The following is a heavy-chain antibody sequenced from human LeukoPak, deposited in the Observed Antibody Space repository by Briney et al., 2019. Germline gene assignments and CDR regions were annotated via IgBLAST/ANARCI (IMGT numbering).Heavy chain of an antibody. CDR2: IYYTGST. CDR3: ARDRPAGYCSSTSCWDIGLDP. CDR1: GGSICSSSYY. D-gene: IGHD2-2*01. V-gene: IGHV4-39*02. J-gene: IGHJ5*02. Sequence: SETLSLTCTVSGGSICSSSYYWGWIRQPPGKGLEWIGSIYYTGSTYYNPSLKSRVTISIDTSKNQFSLKLSSVTAADTAVYYCARDRPAGYCSSTSCWDIGLDPWGQGTLVTVSS.